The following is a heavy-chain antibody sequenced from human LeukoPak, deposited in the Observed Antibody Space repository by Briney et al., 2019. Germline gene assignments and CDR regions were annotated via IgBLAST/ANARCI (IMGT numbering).Heavy chain of an antibody. V-gene: IGHV4-4*07. D-gene: IGHD6-6*01. J-gene: IGHJ3*02. Sequence: SETLSLTCTVSGGSINNNYWTWIRQPAGKGLEWIGRIYTTGSTNYNPSLQSRVSMSVDTSKNQFPLNVSSVTAADTAVYYCARWADKSGSSSRVAFDIWGQGTMVTVSS. CDR2: IYTTGST. CDR3: ARWADKSGSSSRVAFDI. CDR1: GGSINNNY.